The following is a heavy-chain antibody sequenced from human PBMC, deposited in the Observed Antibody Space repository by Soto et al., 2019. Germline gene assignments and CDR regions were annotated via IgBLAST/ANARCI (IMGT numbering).Heavy chain of an antibody. CDR3: AMPQVDTPMVNYSFYGLDV. CDR2: IIPIFGII. Sequence: QVQLVQSGAEVKKPGSSVKVSCTASGGTGGTFSTYAISWVRQVPGQGLEWMGGIIPIFGIINYAQKFQGRVTITADEFTNTAYMELSSLRSDDTAVYFCAMPQVDTPMVNYSFYGLDVWGQGTTVTVSS. CDR1: GGTGGTFSTYA. V-gene: IGHV1-69*12. J-gene: IGHJ6*02. D-gene: IGHD5-18*01.